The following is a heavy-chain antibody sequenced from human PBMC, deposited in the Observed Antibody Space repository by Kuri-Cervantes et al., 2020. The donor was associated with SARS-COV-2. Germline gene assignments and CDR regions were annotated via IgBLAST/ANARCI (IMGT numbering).Heavy chain of an antibody. D-gene: IGHD2-15*01. J-gene: IGHJ5*02. CDR1: GYTFTGYY. V-gene: IGHV1-2*02. Sequence: ASVKVSCKASGYTFTGYYMHWVRQAPGQGLEWMGWINPNSGGTNYAQKFQGRVTMTRDTSISTAYMELSRLRSEDTAVYYCATAPAVVAANWFDPWGQGTLVTVSS. CDR3: ATAPAVVAANWFDP. CDR2: INPNSGGT.